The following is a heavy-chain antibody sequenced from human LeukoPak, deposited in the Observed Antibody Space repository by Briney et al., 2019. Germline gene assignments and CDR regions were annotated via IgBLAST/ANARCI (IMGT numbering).Heavy chain of an antibody. V-gene: IGHV4-30-4*01. CDR3: ARTGGTIDY. J-gene: IGHJ4*02. Sequence: SETLSLTCTVSGGSISRGDYYWRWIRQPPGKGLEWIGYIYYSGSTYYNPSLKSRVTISVDTSKNQFSLKLNSVTAADTAVYYCARTGGTIDYWGQGTLVTVSS. D-gene: IGHD2-8*02. CDR1: GGSISRGDYY. CDR2: IYYSGST.